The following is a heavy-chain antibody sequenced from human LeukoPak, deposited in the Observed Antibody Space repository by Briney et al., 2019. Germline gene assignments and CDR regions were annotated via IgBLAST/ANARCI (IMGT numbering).Heavy chain of an antibody. D-gene: IGHD3-10*01. J-gene: IGHJ4*02. CDR2: IYSGGST. V-gene: IGHV3-66*04. CDR1: GFPASSNH. CDR3: ARPEAGSGSPFLAY. Sequence: GGSLRLSCAASGFPASSNHMSWVRQAPGKGLEWVSLIYSGGSTYYADSVKGRFTTSRDNSKTTLYLQMNSLRAEDTAVYYCARPEAGSGSPFLAYWGQGTLVTVSS.